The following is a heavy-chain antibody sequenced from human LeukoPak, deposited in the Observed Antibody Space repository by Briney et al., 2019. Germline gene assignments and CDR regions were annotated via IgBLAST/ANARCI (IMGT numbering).Heavy chain of an antibody. Sequence: GGSLRLSCAASGFTFSSYAMSWVRQAPGKGLEWVSAISGSGGSTYYADSVKGRFTISRDNAKNTLYLQMNSLRAEDTAVYYCAKDQVVAATPTRFDYWGQGTLVTVSS. CDR2: ISGSGGST. CDR3: AKDQVVAATPTRFDY. V-gene: IGHV3-23*01. CDR1: GFTFSSYA. D-gene: IGHD2-15*01. J-gene: IGHJ4*02.